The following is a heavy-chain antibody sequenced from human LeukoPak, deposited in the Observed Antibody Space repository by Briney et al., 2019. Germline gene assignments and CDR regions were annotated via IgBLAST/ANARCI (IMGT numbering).Heavy chain of an antibody. D-gene: IGHD2-21*02. CDR2: ISSGSSTI. Sequence: PGRSLRLSCAASGFTFSDYYMSWIRQAPGKGMEWISYISSGSSTIYYADAAKVRFTISRDNAKKSLYLQMNSLRAEDTATYYCARGESSYCSGDCNFGYWGKGTLVTISS. CDR1: GFTFSDYY. J-gene: IGHJ4*02. V-gene: IGHV3-11*04. CDR3: ARGESSYCSGDCNFGY.